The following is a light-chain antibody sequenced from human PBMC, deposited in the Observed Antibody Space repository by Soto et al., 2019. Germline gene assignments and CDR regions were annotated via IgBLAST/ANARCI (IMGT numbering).Light chain of an antibody. CDR3: QKYNGAPRT. Sequence: DIQMTQSPSSLSASVGDRVTVTCRASQGIGTYLAWYQQKPGKVPELLIYGASTLQSGVPSRFSGSGSGTDFTLTINSLQPEDVGTYYCQKYNGAPRTFGPGTKVDIK. V-gene: IGKV1-27*01. CDR2: GAS. CDR1: QGIGTY. J-gene: IGKJ3*01.